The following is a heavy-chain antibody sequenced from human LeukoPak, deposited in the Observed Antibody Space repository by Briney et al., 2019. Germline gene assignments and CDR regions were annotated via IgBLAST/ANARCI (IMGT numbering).Heavy chain of an antibody. J-gene: IGHJ4*02. Sequence: GGSLRLSCAASGFTFSTYAMSWVRQAPGKGLEWVSAISDRGGSTYYADSVKGRFTISRDNSKNTLYLQMNSLRADDTAVYYCAKRGMTTIKEELDCWGQGTMVTVSS. CDR3: AKRGMTTIKEELDC. D-gene: IGHD5-24*01. CDR2: ISDRGGST. V-gene: IGHV3-23*01. CDR1: GFTFSTYA.